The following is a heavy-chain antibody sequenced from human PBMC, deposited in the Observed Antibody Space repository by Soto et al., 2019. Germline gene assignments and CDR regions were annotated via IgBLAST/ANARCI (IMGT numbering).Heavy chain of an antibody. CDR1: GFTFSSYG. Sequence: QVQLVESGGGVVQPGRPLRLSCATSGFTFSSYGMFWVRQAPGKGLEWVALIWYDGSKTKYADSVKGRFTISRDNPKNTLYLQMNNLTTEDTAVYYCARGAFSWDEATYYFDHWGLGNLVTVSS. V-gene: IGHV3-33*01. CDR2: IWYDGSKT. CDR3: ARGAFSWDEATYYFDH. D-gene: IGHD6-13*01. J-gene: IGHJ4*02.